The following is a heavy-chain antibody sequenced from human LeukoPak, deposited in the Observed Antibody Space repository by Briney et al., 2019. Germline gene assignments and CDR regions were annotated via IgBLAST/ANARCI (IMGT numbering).Heavy chain of an antibody. D-gene: IGHD6-13*01. V-gene: IGHV3-21*01. J-gene: IGHJ4*02. CDR2: ISSRSSYI. Sequence: GGSLRLSCAASGFTFSGYSMTWVRQAPGKGLEWVSSISSRSSYIYYADSVKGRFTISRDNAKNSLYLQMNSLRAEDTAVYYCAREIAAAPADWGQGTLVTVSS. CDR3: AREIAAAPAD. CDR1: GFTFSGYS.